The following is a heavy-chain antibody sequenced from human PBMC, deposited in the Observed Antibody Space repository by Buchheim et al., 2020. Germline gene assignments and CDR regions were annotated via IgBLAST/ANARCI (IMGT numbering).Heavy chain of an antibody. CDR2: IWSDGSTK. CDR1: GFTFSSYY. CDR3: ARGGYGSGSYCYYYYGMDV. D-gene: IGHD3-10*01. Sequence: QVQLVESGGGLVKPGGSLRLSCAASGFTFSSYYMRWIRQAPGKGLEWVSYIWSDGSTKYYADSVKGRFTISRDNSKNTLYLEMNSLRAEDTAVYYCARGGYGSGSYCYYYYGMDVWGQGTT. V-gene: IGHV3-11*01. J-gene: IGHJ6*02.